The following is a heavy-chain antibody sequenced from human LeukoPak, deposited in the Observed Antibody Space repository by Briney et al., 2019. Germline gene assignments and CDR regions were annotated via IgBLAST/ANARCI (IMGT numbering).Heavy chain of an antibody. Sequence: ASVKVSCKASRYTFTAYYLHWVRQTPGQRLEWMGWIYPNSGDTNYAQKFQGRVTLTRDTSILTAYMDLSRLTSDDTAVYFCAKDRGGLAAGAVNPWGQGTLVTVSS. V-gene: IGHV1-2*02. CDR3: AKDRGGLAAGAVNP. CDR2: IYPNSGDT. D-gene: IGHD1-26*01. J-gene: IGHJ5*02. CDR1: RYTFTAYY.